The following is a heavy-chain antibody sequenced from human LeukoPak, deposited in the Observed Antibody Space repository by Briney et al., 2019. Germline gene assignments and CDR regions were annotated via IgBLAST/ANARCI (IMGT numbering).Heavy chain of an antibody. CDR1: GITLSNYG. J-gene: IGHJ4*01. Sequence: GGSLRLSCAVSGITLSNYGMSWVRQAPGKGLEWVAGISDSGGRTNYANSVKGRFTISRDNPKNTLYLQLNSLRPEDTAVYYCARAIGSGPGGHFDFWGRGILVPVSS. D-gene: IGHD3-10*01. CDR2: ISDSGGRT. V-gene: IGHV3-23*01. CDR3: ARAIGSGPGGHFDF.